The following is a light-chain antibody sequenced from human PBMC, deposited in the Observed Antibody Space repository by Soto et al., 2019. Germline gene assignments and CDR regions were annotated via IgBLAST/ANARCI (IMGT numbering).Light chain of an antibody. CDR2: DVS. CDR1: SGDIGGYNY. J-gene: IGLJ2*01. Sequence: QSALTQPASVSGSPGQSITISCTGTSGDIGGYNYVSWYQQHPGKAPKLMIYDVSDRPSGVSNRFSGSKSGNTASLTISGIRAEDEADYYCSSYTPSNTLLFGGGTKLTVL. CDR3: SSYTPSNTLL. V-gene: IGLV2-14*01.